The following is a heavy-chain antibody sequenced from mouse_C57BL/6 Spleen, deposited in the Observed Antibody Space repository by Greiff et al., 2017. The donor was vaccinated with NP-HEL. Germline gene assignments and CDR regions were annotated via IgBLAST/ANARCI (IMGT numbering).Heavy chain of an antibody. CDR2: ISYDGSN. Sequence: DVKLQESGPGLVKPSQSLSLTCSVTGYSITSGYYWNWIRQFPGNKLEWMGYISYDGSNNYNPSLKNRISITRDTSKNQFFLKLNSVTTEDTATYYCARDDGNYDYYAMDYWGQGTSVTVSS. D-gene: IGHD2-1*01. J-gene: IGHJ4*01. CDR3: ARDDGNYDYYAMDY. CDR1: GYSITSGYY. V-gene: IGHV3-6*01.